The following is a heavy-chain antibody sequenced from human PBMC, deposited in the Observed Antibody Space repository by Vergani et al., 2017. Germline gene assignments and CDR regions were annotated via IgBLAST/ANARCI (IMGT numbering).Heavy chain of an antibody. Sequence: QVQLQQWGGGLLKPSETLSLTCVVNGGSFTSYHWTWIRQSPGEGLEWVGDIDHTGRPDYNPSLKGRLTMSVDKSRNQFSLTLNSVTATDTAIYLRARVNTGTNGHLDYYYYMDVWGQGTAVTVS. V-gene: IGHV4-34*01. CDR1: GGSFTSYH. D-gene: IGHD4-11*01. CDR3: ARVNTGTNGHLDYYYYMDV. J-gene: IGHJ6*03. CDR2: IDHTGRP.